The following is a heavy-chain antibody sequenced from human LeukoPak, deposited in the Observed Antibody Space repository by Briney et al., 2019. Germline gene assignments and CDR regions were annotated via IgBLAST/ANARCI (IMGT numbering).Heavy chain of an antibody. Sequence: ASVKVSCKASGYTFTSYYMHWVRQPPGQALEWMGIINPSGGSTSYAQKFQGRVTMTRDTSTSTVYMELSSLRSEDTAVYYCARGGGAAVAGFAHDYWGQGTLVTVSS. V-gene: IGHV1-46*01. CDR2: INPSGGST. J-gene: IGHJ4*02. CDR1: GYTFTSYY. D-gene: IGHD6-19*01. CDR3: ARGGGAAVAGFAHDY.